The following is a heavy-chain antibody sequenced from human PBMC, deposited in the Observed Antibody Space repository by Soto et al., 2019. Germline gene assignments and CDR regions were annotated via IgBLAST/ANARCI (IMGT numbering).Heavy chain of an antibody. Sequence: GGSLRLSCAASGFTFSSYAMSWVRQAPGKGLEWVSAISGSGGSKYYADSVKGRFTISRDNSKNTLYLQMNSLRAEDTAVYYGAKESQYNWNYEHWGQGTLVTVSS. CDR2: ISGSGGSK. J-gene: IGHJ4*02. CDR1: GFTFSSYA. V-gene: IGHV3-23*01. CDR3: AKESQYNWNYEH. D-gene: IGHD1-7*01.